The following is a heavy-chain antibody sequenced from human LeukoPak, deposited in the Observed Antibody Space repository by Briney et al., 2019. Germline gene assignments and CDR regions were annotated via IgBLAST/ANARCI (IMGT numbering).Heavy chain of an antibody. CDR2: MNPNSGDR. J-gene: IGHJ4*02. CDR1: GYTFINYH. Sequence: ASVRVSCRASGYTFINYHINWVRQASGQGLEWMGWMNPNSGDRGYAQNFQGRVAITSDTSISTAYMELSSLRSEYTAVYFCARTTSLTASGYDYWGQGTLVTVSS. D-gene: IGHD4-17*01. V-gene: IGHV1-8*03. CDR3: ARTTSLTASGYDY.